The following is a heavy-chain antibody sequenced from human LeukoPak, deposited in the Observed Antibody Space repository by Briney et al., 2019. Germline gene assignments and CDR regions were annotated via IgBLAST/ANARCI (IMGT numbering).Heavy chain of an antibody. CDR2: INHSGST. V-gene: IGHV4-34*01. CDR3: ARHRSKWLQSSFDY. J-gene: IGHJ4*02. Sequence: PSETLSLTCTVSGGSISSYYWSWIRQPPGKGLEWIGEINHSGSTNYNPSLKSQVTISVDTSKNQFSLKLNSVTAADTAVYYCARHRSKWLQSSFDYWGQGTLVTVSS. CDR1: GGSISSYY. D-gene: IGHD5-24*01.